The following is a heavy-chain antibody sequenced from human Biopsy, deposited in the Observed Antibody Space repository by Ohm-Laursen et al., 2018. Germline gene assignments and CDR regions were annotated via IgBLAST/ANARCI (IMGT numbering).Heavy chain of an antibody. D-gene: IGHD1-26*01. CDR1: GGTFINYA. Sequence: GASVKVSCKVSGGTFINYAMSWVRQAPGQGLEWMGGIIPMFGTANYAQMFQGRVTISADESTSTSYMELSSLTTEDTAIYYCARGPHSGSHSCFDYWGRGTLVTVSS. CDR3: ARGPHSGSHSCFDY. J-gene: IGHJ4*02. V-gene: IGHV1-69*13. CDR2: IIPMFGTA.